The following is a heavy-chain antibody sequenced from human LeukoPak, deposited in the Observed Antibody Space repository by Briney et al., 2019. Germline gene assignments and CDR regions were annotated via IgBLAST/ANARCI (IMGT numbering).Heavy chain of an antibody. V-gene: IGHV3-21*01. Sequence: PGGSLRLSCAASGFNFSSYSMNWVRQAPGKGLEWVSSISSRSSYIYYADSVKGRFTISRDNAKNSLYLQMNSLRAEDTAVYYCARDLGQYYDTSDNWFDPWGQGTLVTVSS. CDR1: GFNFSSYS. J-gene: IGHJ5*02. CDR2: ISSRSSYI. CDR3: ARDLGQYYDTSDNWFDP. D-gene: IGHD3-22*01.